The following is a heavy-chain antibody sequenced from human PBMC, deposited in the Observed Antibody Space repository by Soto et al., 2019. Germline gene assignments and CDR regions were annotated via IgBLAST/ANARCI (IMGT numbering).Heavy chain of an antibody. Sequence: QVQLVESGGGVVQPGRSLRLSCAASGFTFSSYGMHWVRQAPGKGLEWVAVIWYDGSNKYYADSVKGRFTISRDNSKNTLYLQMNSLRAEDTAVYYCARAIPNYDILTGSKEGSAFDIWGQGTMVTVSS. J-gene: IGHJ3*02. V-gene: IGHV3-33*01. CDR1: GFTFSSYG. CDR3: ARAIPNYDILTGSKEGSAFDI. D-gene: IGHD3-9*01. CDR2: IWYDGSNK.